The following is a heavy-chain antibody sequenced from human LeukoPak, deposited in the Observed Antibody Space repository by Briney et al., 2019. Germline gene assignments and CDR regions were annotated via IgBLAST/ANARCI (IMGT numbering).Heavy chain of an antibody. D-gene: IGHD6-19*01. J-gene: IGHJ4*02. CDR2: ISGSGVTM. Sequence: GGSLRLSCAASGFTFRSYDMHWVRQAPGRGLEWVSYISGSGVTMYYADSVKGRFTISRDDAKNSLYLQMNSLRAEDTAVYYCAREDIRLDYFDYWGQGTLVTVSS. CDR1: GFTFRSYD. V-gene: IGHV3-48*03. CDR3: AREDIRLDYFDY.